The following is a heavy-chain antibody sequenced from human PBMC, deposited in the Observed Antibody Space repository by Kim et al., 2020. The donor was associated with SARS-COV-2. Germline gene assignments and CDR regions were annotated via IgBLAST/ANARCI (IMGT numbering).Heavy chain of an antibody. V-gene: IGHV4-59*01. Sequence: LKSRVTLSVDTAKNQFSLKLSSVTAADTAVYYCARTRTTFPYYYYYGMDVWGQGTTVTVSS. D-gene: IGHD1-7*01. J-gene: IGHJ6*02. CDR3: ARTRTTFPYYYYYGMDV.